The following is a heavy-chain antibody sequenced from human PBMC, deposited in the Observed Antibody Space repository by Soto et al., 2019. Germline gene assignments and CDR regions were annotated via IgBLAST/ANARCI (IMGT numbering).Heavy chain of an antibody. V-gene: IGHV3-53*01. J-gene: IGHJ6*02. D-gene: IGHD4-17*01. CDR1: GFTVSSNY. Sequence: GGSLRLSCAASGFTVSSNYMSWVRQAPGKGLEWVSVIYSGGSTYYADSVKGRFTISRDNSKNTLYLQMNSLRAEDTAVYYCATTSYGDRANYYYYGMDVWGQGTTVTVSS. CDR3: ATTSYGDRANYYYYGMDV. CDR2: IYSGGST.